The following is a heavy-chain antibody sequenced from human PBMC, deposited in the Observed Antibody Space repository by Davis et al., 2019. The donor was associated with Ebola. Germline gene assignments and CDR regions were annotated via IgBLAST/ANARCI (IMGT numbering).Heavy chain of an antibody. CDR2: IKQDGSEK. CDR3: ARDRQTYYDILTGYFWEVYYGMDV. Sequence: ESPKTPCAASGFTFSRYWMSWVRPAPGKGLEWVANIKQDGSEKYYVDSVKGRFTITRDNAKNSLYLQMNSLRAEDTAVYYCARDRQTYYDILTGYFWEVYYGMDVWGQGTTVTVSS. V-gene: IGHV3-7*01. J-gene: IGHJ6*02. CDR1: GFTFSRYW. D-gene: IGHD3-9*01.